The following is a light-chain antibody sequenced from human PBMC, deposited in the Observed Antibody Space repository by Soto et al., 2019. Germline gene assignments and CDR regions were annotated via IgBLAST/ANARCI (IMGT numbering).Light chain of an antibody. CDR1: SRDVGGYHF. J-gene: IGLJ2*01. V-gene: IGLV2-11*01. CDR2: HVS. CDR3: SSYAGDSIYVL. Sequence: QSALTQPRSVSGSPGQSVSISCTGTSRDVGGYHFVSWYQHHPGRVPKLIIYHVSERPSGVPDRFSGSKSGDTASLTISGLQAEDEADYYCSSYAGDSIYVLFGGGTKVTVL.